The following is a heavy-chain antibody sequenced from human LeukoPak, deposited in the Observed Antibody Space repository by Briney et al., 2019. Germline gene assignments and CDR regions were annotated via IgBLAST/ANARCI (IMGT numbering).Heavy chain of an antibody. CDR3: ARVLYDSGTYSYFDY. J-gene: IGHJ4*02. D-gene: IGHD3-10*01. CDR1: GGSISSYH. CDR2: IYYSGST. V-gene: IGHV4-59*01. Sequence: TSSETLSLTCTVSGGSISSYHWSWIRQPPGKGLEWIGYIYYSGSTNYNPSLKSRVTILVDTSKNQFSLKLSSVTAADTAVYYCARVLYDSGTYSYFDYWGQGTLVTVSS.